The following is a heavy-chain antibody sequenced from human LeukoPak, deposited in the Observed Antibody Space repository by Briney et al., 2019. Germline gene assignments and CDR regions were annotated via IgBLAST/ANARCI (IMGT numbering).Heavy chain of an antibody. V-gene: IGHV3-15*01. CDR2: IKSKTDGGTT. Sequence: GSLRLSCAASGFTFSNAWMSWVRQAPGKGLEWVGRIKSKTDGGTTDYAAPVKGRFTISRDDSKTTLYLQMNSLKTEDTAVYYCIGRSGSFGFAWGQGTLVTVSS. CDR3: IGRSGSFGFA. CDR1: GFTFSNAW. D-gene: IGHD1-26*01. J-gene: IGHJ5*02.